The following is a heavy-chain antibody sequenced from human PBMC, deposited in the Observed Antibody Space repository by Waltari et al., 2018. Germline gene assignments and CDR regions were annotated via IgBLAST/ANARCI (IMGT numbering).Heavy chain of an antibody. J-gene: IGHJ3*02. Sequence: LVVESGGGLVQPGGSLRLSCAASGFPFNVYSLNWVRQAPGKGLEWISYIGGTHSTINYADSVKGRFTISRDNAKNSVYLQMNSLRDEDTAVYYCARDWNWAFDIWGQGTMVSVSS. D-gene: IGHD1-1*01. V-gene: IGHV3-48*02. CDR2: IGGTHSTI. CDR3: ARDWNWAFDI. CDR1: GFPFNVYS.